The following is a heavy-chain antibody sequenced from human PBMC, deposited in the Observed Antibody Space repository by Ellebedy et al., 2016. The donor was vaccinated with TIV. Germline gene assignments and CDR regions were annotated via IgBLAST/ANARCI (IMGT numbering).Heavy chain of an antibody. Sequence: GGSLRLSCAASGFTFSDYYMIWIRQAPGKGLEWVSYISNSGSTIYYADSVKGRFTISRDNAKNSLYMLRNSLRAEDTAVYYCARDARFIDQQHNWFDPWGQGTLVTVSS. D-gene: IGHD2-2*01. V-gene: IGHV3-11*01. CDR2: ISNSGSTI. CDR3: ARDARFIDQQHNWFDP. CDR1: GFTFSDYY. J-gene: IGHJ5*02.